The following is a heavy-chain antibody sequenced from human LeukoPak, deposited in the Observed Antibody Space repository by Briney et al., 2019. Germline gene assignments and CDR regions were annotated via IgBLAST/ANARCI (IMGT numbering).Heavy chain of an antibody. CDR1: GFTFDDYA. Sequence: GGSLRLSCAASGFTFDDYAMHWVRQAPGKGLEWVSAISGSGGSTYYADSVKGRFTISRDNSKNTLYLQMNSLRAEDTAVYYCAKDRDVEMATIFDYWGQGTLVTVSS. J-gene: IGHJ4*02. V-gene: IGHV3-23*01. CDR3: AKDRDVEMATIFDY. D-gene: IGHD5-24*01. CDR2: ISGSGGST.